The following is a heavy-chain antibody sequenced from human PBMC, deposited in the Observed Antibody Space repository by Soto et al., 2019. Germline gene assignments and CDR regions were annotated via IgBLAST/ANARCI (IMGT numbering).Heavy chain of an antibody. CDR2: ISSSSSYT. CDR1: GFTFSDYY. D-gene: IGHD2-2*01. V-gene: IGHV3-11*05. Sequence: PGGSLRLSCAASGFTFSDYYMSWIRQAPGKGLEWVSYISSSSSYTNYADSVKGRFTISRDNAKNSLYLQMNSLRAEDTAVYYCARDESFGTSCYDYWGQGTLVTVSS. J-gene: IGHJ4*02. CDR3: ARDESFGTSCYDY.